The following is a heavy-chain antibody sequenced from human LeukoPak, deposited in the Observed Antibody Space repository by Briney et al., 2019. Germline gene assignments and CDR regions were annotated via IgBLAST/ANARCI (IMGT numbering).Heavy chain of an antibody. CDR2: IYYSGST. V-gene: IGHV4-61*08. J-gene: IGHJ5*02. Sequence: PSETLSLTCAVSGGSISSGGYSWSWIRQPPGKGLEWIGYIYYSGSTNYNPSLKSRVTISVDTSKNQFSLKLSSVTAADTAVYYCAREGDPQASNWFDPWGQGTLVTVSS. CDR1: GGSISSGGYS. CDR3: AREGDPQASNWFDP.